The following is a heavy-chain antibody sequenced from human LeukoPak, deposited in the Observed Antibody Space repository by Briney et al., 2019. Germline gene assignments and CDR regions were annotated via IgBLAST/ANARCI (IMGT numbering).Heavy chain of an antibody. J-gene: IGHJ4*02. V-gene: IGHV1-69*05. CDR3: ARGLSYYDSSGYLDY. D-gene: IGHD3-22*01. Sequence: ASVKVSCKAFGGTFSSYAISWVRQAPGQGLEWMGGIIPIFDTANYAQKFQGRVTITTDESTSTAYMELSSLRSEDTAVYYCARGLSYYDSSGYLDYWGQGTLVTVSS. CDR2: IIPIFDTA. CDR1: GGTFSSYA.